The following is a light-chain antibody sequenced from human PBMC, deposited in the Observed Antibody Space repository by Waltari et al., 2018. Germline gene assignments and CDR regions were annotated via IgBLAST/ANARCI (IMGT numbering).Light chain of an antibody. J-gene: IGKJ4*01. CDR2: KTS. CDR3: QQYNLYPLT. Sequence: DIQLTQSPSTLPASVGDRVTLTCRASPSSSEWLAWYQQKPGKAPKLLIYKTSNLQSGVPSRFSGSGSGTEFTLTISSLQPDDFATYYCQQYNLYPLTFGGGTKVEIK. CDR1: PSSSEW. V-gene: IGKV1-5*03.